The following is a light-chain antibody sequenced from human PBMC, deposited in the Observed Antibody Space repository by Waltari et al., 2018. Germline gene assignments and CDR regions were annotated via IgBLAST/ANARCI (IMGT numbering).Light chain of an antibody. Sequence: EIVLTQSPGTLSLSPGERATLSCRASQSVSSSYLAWYRQKPGQAPRVLIHGASNRATGIPDRFSGSGSGTDFTLTISRLEPEDFAVYYCQQYGGSPWTFGQGTKVEIK. V-gene: IGKV3-20*01. CDR2: GAS. CDR3: QQYGGSPWT. CDR1: QSVSSSY. J-gene: IGKJ1*01.